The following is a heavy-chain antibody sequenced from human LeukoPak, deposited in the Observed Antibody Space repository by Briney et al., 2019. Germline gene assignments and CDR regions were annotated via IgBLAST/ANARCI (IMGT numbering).Heavy chain of an antibody. CDR3: ARVSGSYYPGWFDP. D-gene: IGHD1-26*01. CDR2: IYYSGST. Sequence: SETLSLTCTVSGGSISTYYWSWIRQPPGKGLEWIGYIYYSGSTNYNPSLRGRVTISVDTSKNQFSLKLSSVTAADTAVYYCARVSGSYYPGWFDPWGQGTLVTVSS. J-gene: IGHJ5*02. CDR1: GGSISTYY. V-gene: IGHV4-59*01.